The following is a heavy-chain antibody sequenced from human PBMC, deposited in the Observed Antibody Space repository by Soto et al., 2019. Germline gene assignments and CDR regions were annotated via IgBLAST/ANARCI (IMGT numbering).Heavy chain of an antibody. CDR3: ARGRAFDY. V-gene: IGHV4-34*01. CDR1: GGSFSGYY. Sequence: QVQLQQWGAGLLKPSETLSLTCAVYGGSFSGYYWSWIRQPPGKGLEWIGEINHSGSTNYNPSLKSRVTISVDTSENQFSLKLSSVTAADTAVYYCARGRAFDYWGQGTLVTVSS. J-gene: IGHJ4*02. CDR2: INHSGST.